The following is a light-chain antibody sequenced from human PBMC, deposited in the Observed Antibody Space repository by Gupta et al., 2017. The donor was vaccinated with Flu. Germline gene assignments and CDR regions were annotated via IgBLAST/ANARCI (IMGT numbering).Light chain of an antibody. J-gene: IGKJ4*01. CDR3: QQSYTYPIA. CDR1: QSITTY. CDR2: AAP. V-gene: IGKV1-39*01. Sequence: GDRVTITCRASQSITTYLNWYQQRPGKAPKLLIYAAPTLESGVPSRFSGSGSGTDFALSIDSLQPEDFATYFCQQSYTYPIAFGGGTKVEIK.